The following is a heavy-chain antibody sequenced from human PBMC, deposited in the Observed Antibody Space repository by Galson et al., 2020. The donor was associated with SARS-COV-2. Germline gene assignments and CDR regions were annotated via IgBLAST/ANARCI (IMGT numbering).Heavy chain of an antibody. CDR3: ARLPYIVMVPTAVGFFDY. CDR2: IYPGDSDT. Sequence: KVSCEGSEYSFTSYWIGWVRQMPGKGPEWMGIIYPGDSDTRYSPSFQGQVTISADKSINTAYLQWSSLKASDTAMYFCARLPYIVMVPTAVGFFDYWGQGSLVTVSS. V-gene: IGHV5-51*01. D-gene: IGHD2-2*01. CDR1: EYSFTSYW. J-gene: IGHJ4*02.